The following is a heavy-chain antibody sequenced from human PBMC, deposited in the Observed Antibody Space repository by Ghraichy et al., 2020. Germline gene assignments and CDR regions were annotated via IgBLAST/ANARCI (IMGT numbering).Heavy chain of an antibody. CDR3: ARAAYYYDRSDY. Sequence: GGSLRLSCTASGFTLSNDWMGWVRQAPGKGLEWVANIKQDGSEKHYVGSVEGRFTISRDNAKNSVYLQMNSLRAEDTAVYYCARAAYYYDRSDYWGRGTLVTGSP. CDR1: GFTLSNDW. J-gene: IGHJ4*02. V-gene: IGHV3-7*01. CDR2: IKQDGSEK. D-gene: IGHD3-22*01.